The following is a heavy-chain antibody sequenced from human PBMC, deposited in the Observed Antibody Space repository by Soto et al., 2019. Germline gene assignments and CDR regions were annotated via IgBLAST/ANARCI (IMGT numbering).Heavy chain of an antibody. CDR1: GFTFISYS. J-gene: IGHJ5*02. CDR3: ARSVVVTAPNWFDP. D-gene: IGHD2-21*02. V-gene: IGHV3-48*04. Sequence: PRESLRLSGAASGFTFISYSMNWFRHTPGNGLERLSYISSSSSTIYYEDSVKGRFTIYRDNAKKSLYLQMNSLRSDDTAVYYCARSVVVTAPNWFDPWGQGTLVIVYS. CDR2: ISSSSSTI.